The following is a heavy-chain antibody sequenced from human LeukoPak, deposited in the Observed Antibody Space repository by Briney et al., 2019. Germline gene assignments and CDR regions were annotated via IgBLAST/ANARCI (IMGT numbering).Heavy chain of an antibody. J-gene: IGHJ5*02. CDR2: INPSGGST. Sequence: ASRKASRQAARYTPTSYYMHWERPAPGQLREWMGIINPSGGSTSYAQKFQGRVTMTRDTSTSTVYMELSSLRSEDTAVYYCASAPQGWFDPWGQGTLVTVSS. CDR1: RYTPTSYY. CDR3: ASAPQGWFDP. V-gene: IGHV1-46*01.